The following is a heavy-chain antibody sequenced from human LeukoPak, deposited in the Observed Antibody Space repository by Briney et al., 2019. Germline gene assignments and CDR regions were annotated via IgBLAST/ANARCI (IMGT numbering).Heavy chain of an antibody. Sequence: SETLSLTCAVSGYSISSGYYWGWIRQPPGKGLGWIGSIYHSGSTYYNPSLKSRVTISVDTSKNQFSLKLSSVTAADTAVYYCARQGYCSGGSCYTLDYWGQGTLVTVSS. D-gene: IGHD2-15*01. V-gene: IGHV4-38-2*01. CDR3: ARQGYCSGGSCYTLDY. CDR2: IYHSGST. CDR1: GYSISSGYY. J-gene: IGHJ4*02.